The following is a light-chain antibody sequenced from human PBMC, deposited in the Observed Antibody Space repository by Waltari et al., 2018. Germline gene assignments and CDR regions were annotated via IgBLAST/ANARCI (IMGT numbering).Light chain of an antibody. CDR2: GTS. V-gene: IGKV3-20*01. CDR1: QSVSSSY. Sequence: EIVLTQSPAPLSLYPGARANLSCRASQSVSSSYLAWYQQKPGQAPRLLIYGTSIRASGFPDRFSGSGSGTEFTLTISRLEPEDFAMYYCQHYGGSLWTFGQGTKVEIK. CDR3: QHYGGSLWT. J-gene: IGKJ1*01.